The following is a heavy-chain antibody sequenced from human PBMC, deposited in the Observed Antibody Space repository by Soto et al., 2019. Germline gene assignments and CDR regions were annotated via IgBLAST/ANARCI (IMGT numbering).Heavy chain of an antibody. D-gene: IGHD1-26*01. J-gene: IGHJ5*01. CDR3: AREGDARWLDS. V-gene: IGHV3-72*01. Sequence: EVQLVESGGDLVQPGGSARLSCAASGFSVSGWYMDWVRQAPGKGLEWVARLKDTSQNYATEYAASVKGRFTVSRHPSQNSIFLQMNSLKIEDTAVYYCAREGDARWLDSWGQGTLVTVS. CDR1: GFSVSGWY. CDR2: LKDTSQNYAT.